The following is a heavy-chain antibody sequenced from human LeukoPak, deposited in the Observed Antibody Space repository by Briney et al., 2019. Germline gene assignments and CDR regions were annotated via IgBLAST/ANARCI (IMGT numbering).Heavy chain of an antibody. CDR1: GFSFSYYW. V-gene: IGHV3-7*01. Sequence: GRSLRLSCAASGFSFSYYWMSWVRQAPGKGLEWVANIKQDGSEKYYVDSVKGRLTISRDNAKKSLYMQMSSLRAEDTAVYYCARDAEVGTLFGVLSRYNWFDPWGQGALVTVSS. J-gene: IGHJ5*02. CDR2: IKQDGSEK. CDR3: ARDAEVGTLFGVLSRYNWFDP. D-gene: IGHD3-3*01.